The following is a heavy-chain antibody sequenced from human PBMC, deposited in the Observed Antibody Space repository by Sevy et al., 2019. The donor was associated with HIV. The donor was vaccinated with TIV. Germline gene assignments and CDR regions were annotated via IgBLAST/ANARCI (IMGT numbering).Heavy chain of an antibody. J-gene: IGHJ4*01. CDR3: AKGTVAAPVGNYFDH. V-gene: IGHV3-23*01. Sequence: GESLKISCAASGFSFMPYAMSWVRQAPGKGLEWVSGISGSSGLTYYAASVKGRFTISRDNSKNTLYLQMKNLRADDTAVYYCAKGTVAAPVGNYFDHWGHGALVTVSS. CDR1: GFSFMPYA. CDR2: ISGSSGLT. D-gene: IGHD6-25*01.